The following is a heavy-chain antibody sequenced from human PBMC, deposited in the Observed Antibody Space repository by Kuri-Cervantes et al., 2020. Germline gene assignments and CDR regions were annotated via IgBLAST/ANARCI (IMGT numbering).Heavy chain of an antibody. CDR3: ARGRLGMRANWFDP. V-gene: IGHV4-34*01. CDR1: GGSFSGYF. D-gene: IGHD7-27*01. CDR2: INHVGGT. J-gene: IGHJ5*02. Sequence: GSLRLSCAVYGGSFSGYFWSWIRQPPGKGLEWIGEINHVGGTNYNPSLKSRVTISVDTSKNQFSLKLSSVTAADTAVYYCARGRLGMRANWFDPWGQGSLVTVSS.